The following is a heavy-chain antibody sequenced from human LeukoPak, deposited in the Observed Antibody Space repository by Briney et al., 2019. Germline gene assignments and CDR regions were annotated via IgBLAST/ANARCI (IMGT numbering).Heavy chain of an antibody. CDR3: ARGAQDYDILTGYYF. Sequence: PSETLSLTCTVSGGSISGYYWSWIRQPPGKGLEWIGEINHSGSTNYNPSLKSRVTISVDTSKNQFSLKLSSVTAADTAVYYCARGAQDYDILTGYYFWGQGTLVTVSS. V-gene: IGHV4-34*01. J-gene: IGHJ4*02. D-gene: IGHD3-9*01. CDR2: INHSGST. CDR1: GGSISGYY.